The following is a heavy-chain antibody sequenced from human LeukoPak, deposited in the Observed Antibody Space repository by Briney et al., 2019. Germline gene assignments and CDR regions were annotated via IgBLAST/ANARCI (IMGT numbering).Heavy chain of an antibody. CDR1: GGSISSYY. D-gene: IGHD7-27*01. CDR3: ARPGERNVNWFDP. V-gene: IGHV4-59*12. CDR2: IYYSGST. J-gene: IGHJ5*02. Sequence: PSETLSLTCTVSGGSISSYYWSWIRQPPGKGLEWIGYIYYSGSTNYNPSLKSRVTISVDTSKNQFSLKLSSVTAADTAVYYCARPGERNVNWFDPWGQGTLVTVSS.